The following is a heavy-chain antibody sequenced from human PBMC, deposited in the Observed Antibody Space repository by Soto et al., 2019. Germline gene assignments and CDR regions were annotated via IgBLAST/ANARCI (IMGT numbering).Heavy chain of an antibody. CDR1: GFTFSSYS. D-gene: IGHD3-22*01. CDR3: ARGGVDYYDSSGYYQLDY. CDR2: ISSSSSTI. J-gene: IGHJ4*02. V-gene: IGHV3-48*02. Sequence: GGSLRLSCAASGFTFSSYSMNWVRQAPGKGLEWVSYISSSSSTIYYADSVKGRFTISRDNAKNSLYLQMNSLRDEDTAVYYCARGGVDYYDSSGYYQLDYWGQGTLVTVPQ.